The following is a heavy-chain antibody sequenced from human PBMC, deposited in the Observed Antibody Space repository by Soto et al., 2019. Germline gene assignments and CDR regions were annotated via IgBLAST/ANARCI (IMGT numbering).Heavy chain of an antibody. D-gene: IGHD5-18*01. CDR1: GYSFAGYW. CDR2: IDPSDSQT. J-gene: IGHJ4*02. CDR3: ARQIYDSDTGPNFQYYFDS. V-gene: IGHV5-10-1*01. Sequence: GESLKIYCKGSGYSFAGYWITWVRQKPGKGLEWMGRIDPSDSQTYYSPSFRGHVTISVTKSITTVFLQWSSLSASDTAMYYCARQIYDSDTGPNFQYYFDSWGQGTPVTVSS.